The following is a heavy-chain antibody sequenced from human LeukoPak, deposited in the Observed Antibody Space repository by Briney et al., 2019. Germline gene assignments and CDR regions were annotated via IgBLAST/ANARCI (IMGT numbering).Heavy chain of an antibody. J-gene: IGHJ4*02. V-gene: IGHV3-30*01. D-gene: IGHD3-22*01. Sequence: GRSLRLSCAASGFTFSDHVMHWVRQAPGKELEWLAVVSYDGTNIYYADSVKGRFTISRDNSNNTLYLQMNSLRIEDTAVYYCARERAVIVVGFDLWGQGILVTVSS. CDR3: ARERAVIVVGFDL. CDR2: VSYDGTNI. CDR1: GFTFSDHV.